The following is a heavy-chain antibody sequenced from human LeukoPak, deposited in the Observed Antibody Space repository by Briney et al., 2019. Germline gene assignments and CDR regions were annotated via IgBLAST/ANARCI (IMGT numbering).Heavy chain of an antibody. D-gene: IGHD4-11*01. V-gene: IGHV3-30*03. J-gene: IGHJ4*02. CDR2: ISHDGSNK. CDR3: AREAMTTVTTTDF. CDR1: GFTFSSYG. Sequence: GGSLRLSCAASGFTFSSYGMHWVRQAPGKGLEWVAVISHDGSNKYYADSVKGRFTISRDNSKNTLYLQMNSLRAEDTAVYYCAREAMTTVTTTDFWGQGTLVTVSS.